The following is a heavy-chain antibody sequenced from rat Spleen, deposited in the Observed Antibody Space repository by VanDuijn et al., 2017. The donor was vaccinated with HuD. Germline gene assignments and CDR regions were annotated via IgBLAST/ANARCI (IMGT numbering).Heavy chain of an antibody. CDR2: ISNAGDT. J-gene: IGHJ2*01. V-gene: IGHV5-25*01. CDR1: GFTFSYYY. Sequence: EVQLVESGGGLVQPGRSLKLSCAASGFTFSYYYMAWIRQAPGKGLEWVASISNAGDTYYPDSVKGRFTISRDNAKSTLSLQRDSLRSEDTATYYCARRHYGYTDYFDYWGQGVMVTVSS. D-gene: IGHD1-9*01. CDR3: ARRHYGYTDYFDY.